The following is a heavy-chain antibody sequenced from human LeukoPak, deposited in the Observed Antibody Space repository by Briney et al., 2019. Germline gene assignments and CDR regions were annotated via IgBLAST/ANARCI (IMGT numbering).Heavy chain of an antibody. CDR3: ARDGVSGHFDY. V-gene: IGHV1-18*01. CDR1: GYTFNSYG. J-gene: IGHJ4*01. CDR2: IDPSNGNI. Sequence: GASVKVSCKASGYTFNSYGICWVRQASGQGLEWIGWIDPSNGNIKYAEKLQGRVTTTTDTSTSTAYMDLRSLRSDDTAVYYCARDGVSGHFDYWGRGTLVTVSS. D-gene: IGHD3-3*01.